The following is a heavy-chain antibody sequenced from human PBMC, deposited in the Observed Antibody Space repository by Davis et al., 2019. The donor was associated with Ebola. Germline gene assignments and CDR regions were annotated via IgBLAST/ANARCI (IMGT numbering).Heavy chain of an antibody. Sequence: SETLSLTCSVYGGSFSAYYWTWIRQSPGKGLEWIGEINPARSINYNPSLKSRVTISVDKSKNQFSLKLSSVTAADTAVYYCARVGSGWYFDYWGQGTLVTVSS. CDR1: GGSFSAYY. D-gene: IGHD6-19*01. CDR3: ARVGSGWYFDY. V-gene: IGHV4-34*01. J-gene: IGHJ4*02. CDR2: INPARSI.